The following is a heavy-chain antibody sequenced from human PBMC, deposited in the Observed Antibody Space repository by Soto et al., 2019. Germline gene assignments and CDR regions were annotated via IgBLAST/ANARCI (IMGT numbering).Heavy chain of an antibody. J-gene: IGHJ4*02. V-gene: IGHV3-30*18. CDR1: GLTFSSFG. CDR3: AKDVYNALRVVVSHFDQ. Sequence: QVQLVESGGGVVQPGTSLRLSCAASGLTFSSFGMHWVRQAPGKGLEWVALISSDGRHKYYSDSVKGRFTISRDNSQNTLYLQMDSLRPEDTAVYFCAKDVYNALRVVVSHFDQWGQGTLVTVSS. CDR2: ISSDGRHK. D-gene: IGHD2-21*01.